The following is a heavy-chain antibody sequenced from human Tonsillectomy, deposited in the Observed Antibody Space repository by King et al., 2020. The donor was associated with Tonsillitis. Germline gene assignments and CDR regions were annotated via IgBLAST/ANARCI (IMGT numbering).Heavy chain of an antibody. CDR1: GGSISSSSYY. CDR2: IYYSGST. V-gene: IGHV4-39*01. D-gene: IGHD4-23*01. CDR3: AGGSDGALRWYHHGGYFDY. J-gene: IGHJ4*02. Sequence: QVQLQESGPGLVKPSETLSLTCTVSGGSISSSSYYWGWIRQPPGKGLEWIGSIYYSGSTYYNPSLKSRVTISVDTSKNQFSLKLSSASAADTAVYYCAGGSDGALRWYHHGGYFDYCGQGTLVTVSS.